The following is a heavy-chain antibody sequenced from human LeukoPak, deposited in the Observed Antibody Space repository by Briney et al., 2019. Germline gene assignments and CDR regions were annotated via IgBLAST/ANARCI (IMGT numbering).Heavy chain of an antibody. Sequence: SQTLSLTSTVSGGSISSGDYYWSWIRQPPGKGLEWIGYIYYSGSTYYNPSLKSRVTISVDTSKNQFSLKLSSVTAADTAVYYCAREGTYYDFWSGYSEYYFDYWGQGTLVTVSS. J-gene: IGHJ4*02. CDR3: AREGTYYDFWSGYSEYYFDY. V-gene: IGHV4-30-4*08. CDR2: IYYSGST. D-gene: IGHD3-3*01. CDR1: GGSISSGDYY.